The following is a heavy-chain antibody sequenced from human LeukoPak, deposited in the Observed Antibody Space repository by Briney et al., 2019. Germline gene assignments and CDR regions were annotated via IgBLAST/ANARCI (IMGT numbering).Heavy chain of an antibody. CDR1: GFTFSDYY. V-gene: IGHV3-11*04. Sequence: SGGSLRLSCAGSGFTFSDYYMNWIRQAPGKGLEWVSYISGSGTTIYYPDSVKGRFTVSRDNANNALYLQMNSLRAEDTAVYYCAELGITMIGGVWGKGTTVTISS. CDR2: ISGSGTTI. D-gene: IGHD3-10*02. J-gene: IGHJ6*04. CDR3: AELGITMIGGV.